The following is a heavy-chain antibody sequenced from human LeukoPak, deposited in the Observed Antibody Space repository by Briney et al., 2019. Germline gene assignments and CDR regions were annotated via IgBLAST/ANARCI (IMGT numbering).Heavy chain of an antibody. CDR3: ATDLYGRNSFDY. Sequence: GASVKVSCKVSGYTLTELSMHWVRQAPGKGLEWMGGFDPEDGETIYAQKFQGRVTMTEDTSTDTAYMELSSLRSEDTAVYYCATDLYGRNSFDYWGQGTLVTVSS. CDR1: GYTLTELS. V-gene: IGHV1-24*01. D-gene: IGHD4-23*01. CDR2: FDPEDGET. J-gene: IGHJ4*02.